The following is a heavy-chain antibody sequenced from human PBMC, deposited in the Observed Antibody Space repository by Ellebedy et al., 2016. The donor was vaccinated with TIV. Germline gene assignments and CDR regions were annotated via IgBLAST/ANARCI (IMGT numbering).Heavy chain of an antibody. J-gene: IGHJ6*03. CDR1: GYTFTSYY. Sequence: ASVKVSCXASGYTFTSYYMHWVRQAPGQGLEWMGIINPSGGSTSYAQKFQGRVTMTRDTSTSTVYMELSSLRSEDTAVYYCARDALLFDSTNYYYYYYMDVWGKGTTVTVSS. D-gene: IGHD2-15*01. CDR2: INPSGGST. CDR3: ARDALLFDSTNYYYYYYMDV. V-gene: IGHV1-46*03.